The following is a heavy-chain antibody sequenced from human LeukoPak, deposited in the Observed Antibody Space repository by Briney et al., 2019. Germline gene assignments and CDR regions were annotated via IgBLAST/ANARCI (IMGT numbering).Heavy chain of an antibody. Sequence: ASVKVSCKASGYTFTGYYMPWVRKTPGQGLEWMGWINPNTGDTNYGRKFQGRVTMTRDTSINTAYMELRSLRSDDTAVYYCARSRRVGNGEYPDYWGQGTLVTVSS. CDR1: GYTFTGYY. CDR2: INPNTGDT. CDR3: ARSRRVGNGEYPDY. D-gene: IGHD3-10*01. V-gene: IGHV1-2*02. J-gene: IGHJ4*02.